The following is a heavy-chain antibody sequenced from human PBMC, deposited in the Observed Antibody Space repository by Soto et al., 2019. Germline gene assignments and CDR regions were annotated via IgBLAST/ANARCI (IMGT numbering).Heavy chain of an antibody. V-gene: IGHV3-23*01. Sequence: GGSLRLSCAASGFTFSSYAMSWVRQAPGKGLEWVSAISGSGGSTYYADSVKGRFTISRDNSKNTLYLQMNSLRAEDTAVYYCAKHGGGAVAGGPWGGHFDYWGQGTLVTVSS. CDR2: ISGSGGST. J-gene: IGHJ4*02. D-gene: IGHD6-19*01. CDR1: GFTFSSYA. CDR3: AKHGGGAVAGGPWGGHFDY.